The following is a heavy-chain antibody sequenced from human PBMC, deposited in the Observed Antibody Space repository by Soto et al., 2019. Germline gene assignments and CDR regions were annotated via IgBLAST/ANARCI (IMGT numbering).Heavy chain of an antibody. CDR2: IAYDGSAE. CDR3: AKDERREIQLTYLTYGLDV. V-gene: IGHV3-30*18. Sequence: QVQLVQSGGGVVQPGESLRLSCAGSAVAFSSYGIHWVRQAPGKGLEWVAAIAYDGSAEYYTDSVKGRVTISRDNSKNMVFLQMNSLRREDTAVYYCAKDERREIQLTYLTYGLDVWGQGTTVTVSS. J-gene: IGHJ6*02. CDR1: AVAFSSYG.